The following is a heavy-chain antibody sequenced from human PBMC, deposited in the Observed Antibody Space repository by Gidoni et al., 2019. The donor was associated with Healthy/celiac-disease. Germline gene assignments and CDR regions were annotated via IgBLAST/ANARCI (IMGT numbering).Heavy chain of an antibody. Sequence: EVQLVESGGGLVQPGRSLRLSCTASGFTFGDYAMSWFRQAPGKGLEWVGFIRSKAYGGTTEYAASVKGRFTISRDDSKSIAYLQMNSLKTEDTAVYYCTRDLTVLISRGYYYGMDVWGQGTTVTVSS. V-gene: IGHV3-49*03. D-gene: IGHD2-8*01. CDR1: GFTFGDYA. J-gene: IGHJ6*02. CDR2: IRSKAYGGTT. CDR3: TRDLTVLISRGYYYGMDV.